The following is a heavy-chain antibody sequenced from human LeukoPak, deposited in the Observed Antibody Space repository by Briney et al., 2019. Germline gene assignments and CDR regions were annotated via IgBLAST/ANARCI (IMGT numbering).Heavy chain of an antibody. V-gene: IGHV3-30*18. D-gene: IGHD1-26*01. CDR2: ISPDGGNK. Sequence: PGRSLRLSCAASGFTFSNYGMHWVRQAPGKGLEWVAVISPDGGNKYYADSVKGRFTISRDNSRNTLYLQMNSLRAEDTAVYYCAKELGAYDAFDIWGQGTMVTVSS. CDR1: GFTFSNYG. J-gene: IGHJ3*02. CDR3: AKELGAYDAFDI.